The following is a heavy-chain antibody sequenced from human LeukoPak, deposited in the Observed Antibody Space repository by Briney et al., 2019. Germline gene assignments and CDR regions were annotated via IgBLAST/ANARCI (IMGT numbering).Heavy chain of an antibody. V-gene: IGHV3-21*01. D-gene: IGHD6-6*01. J-gene: IGHJ4*02. CDR3: ARGQAARYYFDY. Sequence: PGGSLRLSCAASGFTFSSYSMNWVRQAPGKGLEWVSSISSSSSYIYYADSVKGRFTISRDNAKNSLYLQMNRLRAEDTAVYYCARGQAARYYFDYWGQGTLVTVSS. CDR1: GFTFSSYS. CDR2: ISSSSSYI.